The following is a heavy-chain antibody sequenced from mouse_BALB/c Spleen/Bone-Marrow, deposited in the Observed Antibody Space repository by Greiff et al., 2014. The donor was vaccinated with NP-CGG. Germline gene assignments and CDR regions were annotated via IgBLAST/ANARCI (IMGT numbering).Heavy chain of an antibody. CDR2: IWAGGST. CDR1: GFSLTSYG. Sequence: QVQLQQSGPGLVAPSQSLSITCTVSGFSLTSYGVHWVRQPPGKGLEWLRVIWAGGSTNYNSTLMSRLTISKDNSKSQVFLKMNSLQTDDTAMYYCARYYYGFLDYWGQGTTLTVSS. V-gene: IGHV2-9*02. CDR3: ARYYYGFLDY. J-gene: IGHJ2*01. D-gene: IGHD1-2*01.